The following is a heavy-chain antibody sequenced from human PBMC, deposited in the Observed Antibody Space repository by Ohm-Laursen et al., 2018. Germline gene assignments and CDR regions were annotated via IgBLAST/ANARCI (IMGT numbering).Heavy chain of an antibody. CDR3: AKAIVGSRSGFDI. J-gene: IGHJ3*02. Sequence: SLRLSCSASGFTFSSHWMQWVRQAPGKGLEWVSAINNYGFATYYADSVKGRFTISRDNSRSTLYLQMNNLRAEDTAVYYCAKAIVGSRSGFDIWGQGTLVTVSS. V-gene: IGHV3-74*01. D-gene: IGHD1-26*01. CDR1: GFTFSSHW. CDR2: INNYGFAT.